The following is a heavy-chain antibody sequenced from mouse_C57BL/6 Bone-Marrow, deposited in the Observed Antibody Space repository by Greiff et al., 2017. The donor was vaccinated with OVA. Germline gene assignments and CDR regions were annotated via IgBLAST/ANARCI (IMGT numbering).Heavy chain of an antibody. D-gene: IGHD1-1*01. CDR1: GFTFSSYG. Sequence: EVQGVESGGDLVKPGGSLKLSCAASGFTFSSYGMSWVRQTPDKRLEWVATISSGGSYTYYPDSVKGRSTISRDNAKNTLYLQMSSLKSEDTAMYYCARHGDYGSFFDYWGQGTTLTVSS. V-gene: IGHV5-6*01. J-gene: IGHJ2*01. CDR3: ARHGDYGSFFDY. CDR2: ISSGGSYT.